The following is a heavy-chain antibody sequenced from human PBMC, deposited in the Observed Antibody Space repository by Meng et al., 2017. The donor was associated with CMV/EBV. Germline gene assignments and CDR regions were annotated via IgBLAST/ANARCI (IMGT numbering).Heavy chain of an antibody. V-gene: IGHV1-18*01. CDR1: GYTFTSFG. CDR2: ISPDNGDT. D-gene: IGHD3-16*01. J-gene: IGHJ5*02. CDR3: ARDLGRGRWFDP. Sequence: ASVKVSCKASGYTFTSFGVTWVRQAPGQGLEWMGWISPDNGDTNYAQKLQGRVTMTTDTSTSTAYMELRSLRSDDTAVYYCARDLGRGRWFDPWGQGTLVTVSS.